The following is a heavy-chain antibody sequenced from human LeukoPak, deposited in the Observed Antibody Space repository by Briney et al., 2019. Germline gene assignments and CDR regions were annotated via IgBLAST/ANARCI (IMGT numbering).Heavy chain of an antibody. Sequence: SETLSLTCTVSGGSISTYYWSWIRQHPGKGLEWIGYIYYSGSTYYNPSLKSRVTISVDTSKNQFSLKLSSVTAADTAVYYCANATSDYDILTGYPPQTHFDYWGQGTLVTVSS. V-gene: IGHV4-59*06. CDR1: GGSISTYY. CDR2: IYYSGST. J-gene: IGHJ4*02. CDR3: ANATSDYDILTGYPPQTHFDY. D-gene: IGHD3-9*01.